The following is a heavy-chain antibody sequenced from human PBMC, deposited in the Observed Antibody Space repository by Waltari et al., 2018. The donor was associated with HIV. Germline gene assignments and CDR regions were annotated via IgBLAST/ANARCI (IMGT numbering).Heavy chain of an antibody. Sequence: EVHLVESGGGLVKRGGSLRLSCAASGFSFSSYSMNWVRQAPGKGLEWVSSISSSSNFIYYADSVKGRFTISRDNAKNSLYLQMNSLRAEDTAVYYCARDGGSPPNRWFDPWGQRTLVTVSS. CDR2: ISSSSNFI. V-gene: IGHV3-21*01. D-gene: IGHD1-26*01. CDR1: GFSFSSYS. CDR3: ARDGGSPPNRWFDP. J-gene: IGHJ5*02.